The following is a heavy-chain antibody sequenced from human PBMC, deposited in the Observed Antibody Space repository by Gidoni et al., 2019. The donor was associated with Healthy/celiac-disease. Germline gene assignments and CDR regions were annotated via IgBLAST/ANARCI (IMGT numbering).Heavy chain of an antibody. D-gene: IGHD2-15*01. J-gene: IGHJ5*02. Sequence: SLKSRVTISVDTSKNQFSLKLSSVTAADTAVYYCARGVMVVVAATSLSGWFDPWGQGTLVTVSS. CDR3: ARGVMVVVAATSLSGWFDP. V-gene: IGHV4-39*07.